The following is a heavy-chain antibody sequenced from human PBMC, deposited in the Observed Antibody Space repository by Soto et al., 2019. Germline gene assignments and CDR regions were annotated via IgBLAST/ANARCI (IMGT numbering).Heavy chain of an antibody. CDR1: GFIFSNYG. Sequence: EVYLVESGGGLVQPGGSLRLTCLASGFIFSNYGMNWVRQAPGKGLEWISYIRSDSSTIYYADSVRGRFTISRDNAKSSLYLQMDSLRAEDTAVYYCARGLHVTAKNWGQGTLVTVSS. CDR2: IRSDSSTI. V-gene: IGHV3-48*01. J-gene: IGHJ4*02. CDR3: ARGLHVTAKN. D-gene: IGHD2-21*02.